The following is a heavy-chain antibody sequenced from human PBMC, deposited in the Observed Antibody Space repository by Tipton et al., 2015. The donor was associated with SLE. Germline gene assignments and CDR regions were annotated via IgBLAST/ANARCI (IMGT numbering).Heavy chain of an antibody. CDR3: GKDLLPGGLDG. Sequence: SLRLSCAASGFTFNDSARHWVRQSPGKGLEWVAGFSLDTDRRDYAASVKGRFTVSRNSAKNSLDLQMNSLRIEDTGVDYCGKDLLPGGLDGWGQGTTVTVTS. V-gene: IGHV3-9*01. CDR1: GFTFNDSA. D-gene: IGHD2-15*01. CDR2: FSLDTDRR. J-gene: IGHJ6*02.